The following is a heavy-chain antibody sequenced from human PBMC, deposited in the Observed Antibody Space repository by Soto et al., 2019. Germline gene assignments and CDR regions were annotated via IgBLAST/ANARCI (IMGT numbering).Heavy chain of an antibody. CDR1: GFTFSSYA. V-gene: IGHV3-30-3*01. D-gene: IGHD3-9*01. CDR2: ISYDGSNK. J-gene: IGHJ6*02. CDR3: ARDHPGYYGVNYYYYYGMDV. Sequence: GGSLRLSCAASGFTFSSYAMHWVRQAPGKGLEWVAVISYDGSNKYYADSVKGRFTISRDNSKNTLYLQMNSLRAEDTAVYYCARDHPGYYGVNYYYYYGMDVWGQGTTVTVSS.